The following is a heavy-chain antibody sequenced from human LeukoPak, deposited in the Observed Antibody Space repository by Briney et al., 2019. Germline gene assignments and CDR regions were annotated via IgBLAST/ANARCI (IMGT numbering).Heavy chain of an antibody. Sequence: SVKVTCKASGGTFSSYTISWVRQAPGQGLEWMGRIIPILGIANYAQKFQGSVTITADKSTSTAYMELSSLRSEDTAVYYCASTRGPAYSSSDFDYWGQGTLVTVSS. CDR3: ASTRGPAYSSSDFDY. D-gene: IGHD6-6*01. CDR2: IIPILGIA. J-gene: IGHJ4*02. CDR1: GGTFSSYT. V-gene: IGHV1-69*02.